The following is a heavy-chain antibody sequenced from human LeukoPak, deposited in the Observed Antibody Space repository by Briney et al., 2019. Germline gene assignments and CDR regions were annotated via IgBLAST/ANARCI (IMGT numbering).Heavy chain of an antibody. CDR2: INPSGVST. V-gene: IGHV1-46*01. J-gene: IGHJ2*01. CDR3: ARVLWFGEWNWYFDL. Sequence: ASVKVSCKASGYTFTSYYMHWVRQAPGQGLEWMGIINPSGVSTSYAQKFQGRVTMTRDMSTSTAYMELRSLRSDDTAVYYCARVLWFGEWNWYFDLWGRGTLVTVSS. CDR1: GYTFTSYY. D-gene: IGHD3-10*01.